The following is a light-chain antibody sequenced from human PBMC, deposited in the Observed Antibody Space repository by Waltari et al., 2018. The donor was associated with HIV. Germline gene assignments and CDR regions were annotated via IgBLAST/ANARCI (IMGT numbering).Light chain of an antibody. CDR2: DVS. V-gene: IGLV2-14*01. J-gene: IGLJ3*02. CDR1: SSDIGEYNY. CDR3: SSYTTMYTWV. Sequence: QSALTQPASVSGSPGQSITISCTGTSSDIGEYNYVSWFQHHPTNAPKLIIFDVSYRPSVVSNRFSGSKSGNTASLTISGLQAEDEADYYCSSYTTMYTWVFGGGTKLTVL.